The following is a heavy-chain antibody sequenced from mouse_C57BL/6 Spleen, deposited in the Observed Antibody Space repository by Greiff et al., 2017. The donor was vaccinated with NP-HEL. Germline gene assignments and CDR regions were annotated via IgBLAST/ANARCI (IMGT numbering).Heavy chain of an antibody. J-gene: IGHJ1*03. Sequence: QVQLQQPGAELVMPGASVKLSCKASGYTFTSYWMHWVKQRPGQGLEWIGEIDPSDSYTNYNQKFKGKSTLTVDKSSSTAYVQLSSLTSEDSAVYYCARSDYGMDRYFDVWGTGTTVTVSS. CDR1: GYTFTSYW. D-gene: IGHD1-1*01. CDR2: IDPSDSYT. V-gene: IGHV1-69*01. CDR3: ARSDYGMDRYFDV.